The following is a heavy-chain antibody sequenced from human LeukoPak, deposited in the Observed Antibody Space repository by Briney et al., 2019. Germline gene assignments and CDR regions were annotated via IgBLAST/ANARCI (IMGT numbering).Heavy chain of an antibody. CDR1: GGSFSGYY. V-gene: IGHV4-34*01. CDR3: ASTTVTTGSDY. CDR2: INHSGST. J-gene: IGHJ4*02. D-gene: IGHD4-17*01. Sequence: PSETLSLTCAVYGGSFSGYYWSWIRQPPGKGLEWIGEINHSGSTNYNPSLKSRVTISVDTSKNQFSLKLSSVTAADTAVYYCASTTVTTGSDYWGQGTLVTVSS.